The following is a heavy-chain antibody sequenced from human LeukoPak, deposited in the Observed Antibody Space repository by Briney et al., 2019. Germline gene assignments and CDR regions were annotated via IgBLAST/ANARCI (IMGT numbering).Heavy chain of an antibody. CDR3: ARQVYSGTHYFDY. V-gene: IGHV4-34*01. Sequence: SETLSLTCAVYGGSFSGYYWSWIRQPPGKGLEWIGEINHGGSTNYNPSLKSRVTISVDTSKNQFSLKLSSVTAADTAVYYCARQVYSGTHYFDYWGQGTLVTVSS. CDR2: INHGGST. J-gene: IGHJ4*02. CDR1: GGSFSGYY. D-gene: IGHD1-26*01.